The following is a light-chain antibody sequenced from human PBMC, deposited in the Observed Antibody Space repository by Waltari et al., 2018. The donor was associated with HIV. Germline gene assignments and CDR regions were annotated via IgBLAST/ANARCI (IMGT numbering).Light chain of an antibody. CDR1: NSTLGNNS. CDR3: GSWDSSLSGVV. Sequence: QSVLTQPPSVSAAPGQKVTISCSGSNSTLGNNSVSWYQQLPGTAPKLLIYDNNKRPSGIPDRFSGSKSGTSATLGITGLQTGDEADYYCGSWDSSLSGVVFGGGTKLTVL. J-gene: IGLJ2*01. CDR2: DNN. V-gene: IGLV1-51*01.